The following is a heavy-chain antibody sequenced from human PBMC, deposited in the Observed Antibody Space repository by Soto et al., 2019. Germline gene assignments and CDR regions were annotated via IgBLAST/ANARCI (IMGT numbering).Heavy chain of an antibody. Sequence: QVQLVQSGAEVKKPGSSVKVSCKASGGTFSTYAISWVRQAPGQGLEWMGGIIPIFGTANYAQKFQGRVTITADESRSTAYMELGSLRSEDTAVYYCAQTLGLAVAGPGRFDLWGRGTLVTVSS. D-gene: IGHD6-19*01. V-gene: IGHV1-69*12. CDR2: IIPIFGTA. CDR3: AQTLGLAVAGPGRFDL. CDR1: GGTFSTYA. J-gene: IGHJ2*01.